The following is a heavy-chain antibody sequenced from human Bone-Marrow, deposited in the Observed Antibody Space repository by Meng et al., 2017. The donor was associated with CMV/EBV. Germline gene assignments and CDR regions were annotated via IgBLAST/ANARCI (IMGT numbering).Heavy chain of an antibody. Sequence: SLKISCAASGFTFDDYAMHWVRQAPGKGLEWVSGISWNSGSIGYADSVKGRFTISRDNAKNSLYLQMNSLRAEDTAVYYCARLNSGYSYEFDYWGQGTLVTVSS. D-gene: IGHD5-18*01. CDR2: ISWNSGSI. CDR3: ARLNSGYSYEFDY. CDR1: GFTFDDYA. V-gene: IGHV3-9*01. J-gene: IGHJ4*02.